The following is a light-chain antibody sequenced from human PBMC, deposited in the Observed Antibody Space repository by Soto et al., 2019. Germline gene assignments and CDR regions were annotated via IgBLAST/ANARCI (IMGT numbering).Light chain of an antibody. Sequence: QSVLTQAASVSGSPGPSITIPCTGTSSDVGGYNYVSWYQHHPGKATNLIIYAVTNRPSGVSNPFSGSKSGNTASLTISGLQPEDEADYYWSSYTISNTRQIVFGTGTKVTVL. J-gene: IGLJ1*01. V-gene: IGLV2-14*03. CDR2: AVT. CDR3: SSYTISNTRQIV. CDR1: SSDVGGYNY.